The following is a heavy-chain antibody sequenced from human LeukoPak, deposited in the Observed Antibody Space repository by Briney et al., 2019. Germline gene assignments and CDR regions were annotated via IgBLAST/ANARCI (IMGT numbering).Heavy chain of an antibody. Sequence: GESLKISCKGSAYSFTTYWIAWVRQMPGKGLEWMGIIYPGDSDTRYSPSFQGQVTISADKSISTAYLQWRSLKASDTAMYYCARDPIDYGDYDLDSFAFDIWGQGTMVTVSS. V-gene: IGHV5-51*01. D-gene: IGHD4-17*01. J-gene: IGHJ3*02. CDR3: ARDPIDYGDYDLDSFAFDI. CDR1: AYSFTTYW. CDR2: IYPGDSDT.